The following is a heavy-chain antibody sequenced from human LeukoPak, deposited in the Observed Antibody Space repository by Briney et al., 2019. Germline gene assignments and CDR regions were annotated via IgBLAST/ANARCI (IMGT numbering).Heavy chain of an antibody. CDR2: ISAYNGNT. J-gene: IGHJ5*02. D-gene: IGHD2-2*01. CDR3: ARDLFACSSTSCYHETFDP. CDR1: GYTFTSYG. V-gene: IGHV1-18*01. Sequence: GASVKVSCKASGYTFTSYGISWVRQAPGQGLEWMGWISAYNGNTNYAQKLQGRVTMTTDTSTNTAYMELRSLRSDDTSVYYCARDLFACSSTSCYHETFDPWGQGTLVTVSS.